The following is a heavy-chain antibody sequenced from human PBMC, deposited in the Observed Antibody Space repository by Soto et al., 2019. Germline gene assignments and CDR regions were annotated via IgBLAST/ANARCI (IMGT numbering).Heavy chain of an antibody. CDR2: IIPIFVTA. CDR1: GGTFSSYA. D-gene: IGHD6-6*01. CDR3: ARDGPSIAAQNYYYYYGMDV. Sequence: ASVKVSCKASGGTFSSYAISWERQAPGQGLEWMGGIIPIFVTANYAQKFQGRVTITADESTSTAYMELSSLRSEDTAVYYCARDGPSIAAQNYYYYYGMDVWGQGTTVAVSS. V-gene: IGHV1-69*13. J-gene: IGHJ6*02.